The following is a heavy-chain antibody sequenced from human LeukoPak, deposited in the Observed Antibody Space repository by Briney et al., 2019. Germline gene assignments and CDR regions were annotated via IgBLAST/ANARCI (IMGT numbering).Heavy chain of an antibody. D-gene: IGHD4-17*01. CDR1: GFTFSTYT. V-gene: IGHV3-21*01. CDR2: ISSSSTYI. Sequence: GGSLRLSCAASGFTFSTYTMNWVRQAPGKGLEWVSSISSSSTYIYYADSVKGRFTISRDNAKNSLYLQMNSLRAEDAAVYYCAVVTTMTTRVNYWGQGTLVTVSS. CDR3: AVVTTMTTRVNY. J-gene: IGHJ4*02.